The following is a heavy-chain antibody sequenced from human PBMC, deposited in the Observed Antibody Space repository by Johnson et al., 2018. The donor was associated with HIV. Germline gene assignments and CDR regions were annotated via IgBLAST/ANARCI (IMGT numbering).Heavy chain of an antibody. CDR1: GFTFSSYA. V-gene: IGHV3-30*04. Sequence: QVQLVESGGGVVQPGRSLRLSCAASGFTFSSYAMHWVRQAPGKGLEWVAVISYDGSNQYYADSVKGRFTISRDNSKNTLYLQIHSLRAEETAVYYCARGGRAHYGGNFGAFDIWGQGTMVTVSS. CDR3: ARGGRAHYGGNFGAFDI. J-gene: IGHJ3*02. D-gene: IGHD4-23*01. CDR2: ISYDGSNQ.